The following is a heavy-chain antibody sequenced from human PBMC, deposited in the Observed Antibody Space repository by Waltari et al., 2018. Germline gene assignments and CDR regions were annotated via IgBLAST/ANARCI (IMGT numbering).Heavy chain of an antibody. CDR1: GLTFSWYR. D-gene: IGHD3-10*01. CDR3: ARAQLTMARNLDL. Sequence: EVQPVEWGGSLVQRGESLGLSCVTSGLTFSWYRTQWVRKVPGKGLVWVSRINSDGSTTSYADSVKGRFTISRDNAKNTLYLQMNSLRADDTSVYYCARAQLTMARNLDLWGRGTLVTVSS. V-gene: IGHV3-74*01. J-gene: IGHJ2*01. CDR2: INSDGSTT.